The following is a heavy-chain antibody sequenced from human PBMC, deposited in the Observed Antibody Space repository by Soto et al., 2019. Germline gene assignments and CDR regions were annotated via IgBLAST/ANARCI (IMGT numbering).Heavy chain of an antibody. CDR3: ARIFWSGYDYYYYYMDV. CDR1: GGSISSYY. V-gene: IGHV4-59*08. D-gene: IGHD3-3*01. CDR2: IYYSGST. J-gene: IGHJ6*03. Sequence: SETLSLTCTVSGGSISSYYWSWIRQPPGKGLEWIGYIYYSGSTNYNPSLKSRVTISVDTSKSQVSLRLNSVNAADTAVYYCARIFWSGYDYYYYYMDVWGQGATVTAP.